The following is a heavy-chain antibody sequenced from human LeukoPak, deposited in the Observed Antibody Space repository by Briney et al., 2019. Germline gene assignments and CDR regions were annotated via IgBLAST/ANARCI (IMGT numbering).Heavy chain of an antibody. CDR3: ARPHCSSTSCRYDAFDI. CDR2: INPNSGGT. V-gene: IGHV1-2*02. D-gene: IGHD2-2*01. Sequence: ASVKVSCKASEYTFTDYYMHWVRQAPGQGLEWMGWINPNSGGTNYAQKFQGRVTMTRDTSISTAYMELSRLRSDDTAVYYCARPHCSSTSCRYDAFDIWGQGTMVTVSS. CDR1: EYTFTDYY. J-gene: IGHJ3*02.